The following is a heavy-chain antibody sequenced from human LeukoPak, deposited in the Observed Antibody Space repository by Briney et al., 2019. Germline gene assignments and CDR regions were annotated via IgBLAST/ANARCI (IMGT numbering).Heavy chain of an antibody. CDR1: GFTFSSYG. CDR2: ISYDGSNK. D-gene: IGHD4-17*01. Sequence: GGSLRLSCAASGFTFSSYGMHWVRQAPGKGLEWVAVISYDGSNKHYADSVKGRFTISRDNSKNTLYLQMNSLRAEDTAVYYCANYGDYTSNFDYWGQGTLVTVSS. J-gene: IGHJ4*02. V-gene: IGHV3-30*18. CDR3: ANYGDYTSNFDY.